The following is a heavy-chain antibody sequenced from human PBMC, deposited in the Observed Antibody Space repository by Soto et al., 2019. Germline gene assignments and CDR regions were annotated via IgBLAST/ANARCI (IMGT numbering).Heavy chain of an antibody. Sequence: QMQLVQSGPEVKKPGTSVKVSCKASGFTFTRSAVQWVRQARGQRLEWIGWIVVGSGDTNYAQKLQERVTITRDMSTSTADMELSSLRSEDTAVYYCAAPGGVVNAFDIWGQGTMVTVSS. CDR1: GFTFTRSA. CDR2: IVVGSGDT. V-gene: IGHV1-58*01. CDR3: AAPGGVVNAFDI. D-gene: IGHD3-3*01. J-gene: IGHJ3*02.